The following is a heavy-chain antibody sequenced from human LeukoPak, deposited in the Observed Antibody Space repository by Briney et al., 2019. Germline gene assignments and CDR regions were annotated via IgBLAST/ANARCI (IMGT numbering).Heavy chain of an antibody. CDR2: ISSSSSYI. Sequence: GGSLRLSCAASGFTFSSYSMNWVRQAPGKGLEWVSSISSSSSYIYYADSVKGRFTISRDNAKNSLYLQMNSLRAEDTAVYYCVREKLGWLLLDYFDYWGQGTLVTVSS. D-gene: IGHD3/OR15-3a*01. J-gene: IGHJ4*02. V-gene: IGHV3-21*01. CDR1: GFTFSSYS. CDR3: VREKLGWLLLDYFDY.